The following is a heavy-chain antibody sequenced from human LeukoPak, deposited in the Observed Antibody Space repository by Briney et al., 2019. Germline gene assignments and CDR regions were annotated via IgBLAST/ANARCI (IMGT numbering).Heavy chain of an antibody. CDR2: INPNSGGT. CDR1: GYTFTGYY. V-gene: IGHV1-2*06. J-gene: IGHJ4*02. Sequence: ASVKVSCKASGYTFTGYYRHWVRQAPGQGLEWMGRINPNSGGTNYAQKFRVRVTMTRDTSISTAYMELSRLRSDDTAVYYCARARNYCSGGSCYYFDYWGQGTLVTVSS. D-gene: IGHD2-15*01. CDR3: ARARNYCSGGSCYYFDY.